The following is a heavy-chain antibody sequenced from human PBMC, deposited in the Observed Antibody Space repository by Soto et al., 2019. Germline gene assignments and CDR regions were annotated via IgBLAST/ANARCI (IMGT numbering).Heavy chain of an antibody. CDR1: GYTFTGYY. V-gene: IGHV1-2*02. Sequence: ASVKVSCKASGYTFTGYYMHWVRQAPGQGLEWMGWINPSSGGTNYAQKFQGRVTMTRDTSISTAYMELSRLRSDDTAVYYCAITYCSSTSCYEYNWFDPWGQGTLVTVS. CDR3: AITYCSSTSCYEYNWFDP. J-gene: IGHJ5*02. D-gene: IGHD2-2*01. CDR2: INPSSGGT.